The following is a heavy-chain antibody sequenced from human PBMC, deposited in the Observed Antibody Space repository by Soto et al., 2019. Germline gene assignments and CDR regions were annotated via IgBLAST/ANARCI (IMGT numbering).Heavy chain of an antibody. D-gene: IGHD6-6*01. CDR2: IYSGGST. J-gene: IGHJ6*02. CDR3: STSSRNEYHFAMDA. Sequence: EVHLVETGGGLIQPGGSLRLSCAASGLSVSSSDMSWVRQASGKGLEWVSVIYSGGSTHDADSVKGRFTISRDNSKNTVHLQMNSLRVDDKAVYFCSTSSRNEYHFAMDAWGQGTTVIVSS. V-gene: IGHV3-53*02. CDR1: GLSVSSSD.